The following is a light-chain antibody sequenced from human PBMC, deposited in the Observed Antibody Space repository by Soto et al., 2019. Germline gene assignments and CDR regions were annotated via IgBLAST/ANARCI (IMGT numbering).Light chain of an antibody. J-gene: IGLJ3*02. CDR1: NSNIGAGYD. CDR3: QSYDSSLSGWV. CDR2: GNS. Sequence: QSVLTQPPSVSGAPGQRVTISCTGYNSNIGAGYDVHWYQQLPGTAPKLLIYGNSNRPSGVPDRFSASKSCTSASLAITGLQAEDEADYYCQSYDSSLSGWVFGGGTKLTVL. V-gene: IGLV1-40*01.